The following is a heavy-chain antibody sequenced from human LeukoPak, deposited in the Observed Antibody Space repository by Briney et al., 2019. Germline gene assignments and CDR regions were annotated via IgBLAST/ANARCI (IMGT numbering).Heavy chain of an antibody. J-gene: IGHJ1*01. V-gene: IGHV1-2*02. CDR3: ATKGATTAAEYLHH. Sequence: GASVKVSCKASGYTFTGYYMHWVRQAPGQGLEWMGWINPNSGNTNYAQKFQGRVTMTRDTSISTAYMELSSLTSDDTALYYCATKGATTAAEYLHHWGQGTLVTVSS. D-gene: IGHD4-11*01. CDR2: INPNSGNT. CDR1: GYTFTGYY.